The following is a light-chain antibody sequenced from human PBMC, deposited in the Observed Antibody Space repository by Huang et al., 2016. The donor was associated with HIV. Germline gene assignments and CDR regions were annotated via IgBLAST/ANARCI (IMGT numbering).Light chain of an antibody. CDR2: GAS. CDR3: QQTFMMPPT. J-gene: IGKJ4*01. V-gene: IGKV1-39*01. CDR1: QSISSY. Sequence: DIQVTQSPSSLSASVGDRVTITCRTSQSISSYLNYFLNWYHQKPGRAPKLLIYGASNLQSGVPSRFNGTGSGTDFALTISDLQREDFATYYCQQTFMMPPTFGGGTRVEI.